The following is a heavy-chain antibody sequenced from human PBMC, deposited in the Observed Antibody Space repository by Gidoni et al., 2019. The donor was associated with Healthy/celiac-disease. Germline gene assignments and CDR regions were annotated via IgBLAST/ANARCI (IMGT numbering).Heavy chain of an antibody. J-gene: IGHJ3*02. CDR1: GGPISSYY. D-gene: IGHD1-26*01. CDR2: IYYSGST. Sequence: VKPSETLSLTCTVSGGPISSYYWSWIRQPPGKGLEWIGYIYYSGSTNYNPSLKSRVTISVDTSKNQFSLKLSSVTAADTAVYYCARCGVGATPSDAFDIWGQGTMVTVSS. V-gene: IGHV4-59*01. CDR3: ARCGVGATPSDAFDI.